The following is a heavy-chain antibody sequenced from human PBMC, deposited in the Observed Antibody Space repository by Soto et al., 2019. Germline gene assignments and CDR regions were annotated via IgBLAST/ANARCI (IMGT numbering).Heavy chain of an antibody. V-gene: IGHV3-30-3*01. D-gene: IGHD2-2*01. J-gene: IGHJ6*02. CDR1: GFTFSSYA. CDR3: ARDTHQLLAYYGMDV. Sequence: QVQLVESGGGVVQPGRSLRLSCAASGFTFSSYAMHWVRQAPGKGLEWVAVISYDGSNKYYADSVKGRFTISRDNSKNTLYLQMNSLRAEDTAVYYCARDTHQLLAYYGMDVWGQGTTVTVSS. CDR2: ISYDGSNK.